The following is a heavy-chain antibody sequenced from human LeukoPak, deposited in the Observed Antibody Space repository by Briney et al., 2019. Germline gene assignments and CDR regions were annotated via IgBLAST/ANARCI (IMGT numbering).Heavy chain of an antibody. Sequence: GGSLRLSCAASRFTFNSYDMIWVPQAPGKGLEWVSAISGSCGSTYYADSVKGRFTISRDNSKNTLYLQMNSLRAEDTAVYYCAKDGYSGYVDWGQGTVVTVSS. V-gene: IGHV3-23*01. CDR3: AKDGYSGYVD. D-gene: IGHD5-12*01. CDR2: ISGSCGST. CDR1: RFTFNSYD. J-gene: IGHJ4*02.